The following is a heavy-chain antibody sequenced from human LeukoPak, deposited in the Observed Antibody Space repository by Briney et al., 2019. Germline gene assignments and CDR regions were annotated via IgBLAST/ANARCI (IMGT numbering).Heavy chain of an antibody. CDR1: GFTFSSYS. J-gene: IGHJ4*02. CDR2: ISYDGSNK. CDR3: AKEAVAGIPRFDY. Sequence: GGSLRLSCAASGFTFSSYSMNWVRQAPGKGLEWVAVISYDGSNKYYADSVKGRFTISRDNSKNTLYLQMNSLRAEDTAVYYCAKEAVAGIPRFDYWGQGTLVTVSS. V-gene: IGHV3-30*18. D-gene: IGHD6-19*01.